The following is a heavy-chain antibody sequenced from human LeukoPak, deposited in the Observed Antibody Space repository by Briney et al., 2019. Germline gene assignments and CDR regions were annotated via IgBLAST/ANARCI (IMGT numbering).Heavy chain of an antibody. CDR3: AKDWESAMVTSDY. CDR2: ISGSGGST. J-gene: IGHJ4*02. D-gene: IGHD5-18*01. CDR1: GFTFSNAW. Sequence: PGGSLRLSCAASGFTFSNAWMSWVRQAPGKGLEWVSGISGSGGSTYYADSVKGRFSISRDNSKNTLYLQMNSLRAEDTAVYYCAKDWESAMVTSDYWGQGTLVTVSS. V-gene: IGHV3-23*01.